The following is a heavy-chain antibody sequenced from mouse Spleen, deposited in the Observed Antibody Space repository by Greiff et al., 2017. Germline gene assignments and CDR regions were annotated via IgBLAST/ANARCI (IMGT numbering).Heavy chain of an antibody. V-gene: IGHV5-17*01. CDR3: ARGSQRGFAY. CDR1: GFTFSDYG. CDR2: ISSGSSTI. Sequence: EVKLVESGGGLVKPGGSLKLSCAASGFTFSDYGMHWVRQAPEKGLEWVAYISSGSSTIYYADTVKGRFTISRDNAKNTLFLQMTSLRSEDTAMYYCARGSQRGFAYWGQGTLVTVSA. J-gene: IGHJ3*01.